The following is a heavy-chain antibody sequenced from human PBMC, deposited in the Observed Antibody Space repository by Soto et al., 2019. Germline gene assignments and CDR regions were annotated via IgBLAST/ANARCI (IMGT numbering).Heavy chain of an antibody. Sequence: SETLSLTCTVSGGSINTYYWSWFRQAPGMGLEWIGYIYYSGSTTYKPSLKSRVTISVDTSKNQFSLKLNSVTAADTAVYYCARLGRYYQAFDQWGQGSLVTVS. CDR1: GGSINTYY. CDR2: IYYSGST. V-gene: IGHV4-59*08. CDR3: ARLGRYYQAFDQ. D-gene: IGHD3-22*01. J-gene: IGHJ4*02.